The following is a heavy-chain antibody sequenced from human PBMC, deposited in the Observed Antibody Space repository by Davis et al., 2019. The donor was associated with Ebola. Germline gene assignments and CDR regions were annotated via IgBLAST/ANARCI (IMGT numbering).Heavy chain of an antibody. Sequence: SVKVSCKASGGTFSSDAFSWVRQTPGQGLEWMGWIIPVFGTANYAHKFQGRVTITADESTNTAYMEMTRLTLDDTAVYYCARGNYGDLGGGDFDYWGQGTLVTVSS. D-gene: IGHD2-21*02. J-gene: IGHJ4*02. V-gene: IGHV1-69*13. CDR1: GGTFSSDA. CDR3: ARGNYGDLGGGDFDY. CDR2: IIPVFGTA.